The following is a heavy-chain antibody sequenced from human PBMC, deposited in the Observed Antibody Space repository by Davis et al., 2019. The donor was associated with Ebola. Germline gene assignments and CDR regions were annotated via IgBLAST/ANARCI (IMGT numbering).Heavy chain of an antibody. CDR3: VRDPALVVTGGGWFFGL. J-gene: IGHJ2*01. V-gene: IGHV3-7*01. CDR1: GITFSRHW. CDR2: IKQDGSEK. Sequence: GESLKISCADSGITFSRHWMTWVRQAPGKGLEWVANIKQDGSEKYYVDSVKGRFTISRDNAENSVYLQMNSLRAEDTAVYYCVRDPALVVTGGGWFFGLWGRGTLVTVSS. D-gene: IGHD2-21*02.